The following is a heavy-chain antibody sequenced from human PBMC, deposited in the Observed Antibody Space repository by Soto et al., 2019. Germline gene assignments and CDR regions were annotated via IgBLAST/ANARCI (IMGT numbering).Heavy chain of an antibody. J-gene: IGHJ4*02. CDR2: IKQDGSEK. V-gene: IGHV3-7*05. CDR3: ARGISAHPGED. D-gene: IGHD3-10*01. Sequence: VASGGGLVQPGGSLRLSCAASGFIFSSYWMTWGRQAPGKGLEWVANIKQDGSEKYYLDSVKGRFTISRDNAKNSLYLQMNGLRPEDTAVYYCARGISAHPGEDWGQGTLVSVSS. CDR1: GFIFSSYW.